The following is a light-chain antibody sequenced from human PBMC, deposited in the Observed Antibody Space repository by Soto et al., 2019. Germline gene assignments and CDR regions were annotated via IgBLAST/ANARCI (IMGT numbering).Light chain of an antibody. CDR2: RNN. CDR1: SSNIGSNY. Sequence: QSVLTQPPSASGTPGQRVTISCSGSSSNIGSNYVYWYQQLPGTAPKLLIYRNNQRPSGVPDRFSGSKSGTSASLAISGLRSEDEADYYSAAWDDSLRGVFGTGTKVTVL. J-gene: IGLJ1*01. CDR3: AAWDDSLRGV. V-gene: IGLV1-47*01.